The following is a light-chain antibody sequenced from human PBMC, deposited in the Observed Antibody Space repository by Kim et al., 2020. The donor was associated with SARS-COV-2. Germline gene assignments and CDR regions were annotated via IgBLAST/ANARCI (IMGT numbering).Light chain of an antibody. CDR2: QHN. J-gene: IGLJ2*01. Sequence: SVSPGKTASITCSEDKLGDKYACWYQQKPGPSPVLVIYQHNKPPSGIPERFSGSNSGNTATLTISGTQAMDEADDYCQAWDSSTVVFGGGTQLTVL. V-gene: IGLV3-1*01. CDR1: KLGDKY. CDR3: QAWDSSTVV.